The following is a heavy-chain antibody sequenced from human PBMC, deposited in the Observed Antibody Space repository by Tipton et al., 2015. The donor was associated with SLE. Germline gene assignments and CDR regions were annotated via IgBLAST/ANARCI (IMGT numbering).Heavy chain of an antibody. Sequence: WVRQAPGKGLVWIGSIHYSGTTYYNPSLKSRVSISIDTSTNQFSLYLSSVTAADTAVYYCARQLLWSGRSILGNFDYWGRGTLVTIST. D-gene: IGHD3-10*01. CDR3: ARQLLWSGRSILGNFDY. J-gene: IGHJ4*02. CDR2: IHYSGTT. V-gene: IGHV4-39*01.